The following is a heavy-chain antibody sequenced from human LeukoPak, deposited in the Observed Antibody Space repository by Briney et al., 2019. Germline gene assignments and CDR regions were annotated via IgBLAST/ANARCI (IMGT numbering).Heavy chain of an antibody. J-gene: IGHJ4*02. Sequence: SETLSLTCNVSGYSISSGYYWAWFRQPPGKGLEWIGSRHSSGVLSYNPSLQSRVTISKDTAKNQFSLKVTSVTAADTAVYYCARETVVPVGFAYWGQGTLVTVSS. CDR1: GYSISSGYY. D-gene: IGHD2-15*01. V-gene: IGHV4-38-2*02. CDR3: ARETVVPVGFAY. CDR2: RHSSGVL.